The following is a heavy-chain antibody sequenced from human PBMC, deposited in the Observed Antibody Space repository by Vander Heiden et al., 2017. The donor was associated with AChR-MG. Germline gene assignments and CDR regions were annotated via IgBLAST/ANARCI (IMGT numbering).Heavy chain of an antibody. CDR2: ISGSGGST. D-gene: IGHD3-16*01. V-gene: IGHV3-23*01. CDR3: AKEGLYQRTIHDAFDI. Sequence: EVQLLESGGGLVQPGGSLRLSCAASGFTFSSYAMSWVRQAPGKGLEWVSAISGSGGSTYYADSVKGRFTISRDNSKNTLYLQMNSLRAEDTAVYYCAKEGLYQRTIHDAFDIWGQGTMVTVSS. CDR1: GFTFSSYA. J-gene: IGHJ3*02.